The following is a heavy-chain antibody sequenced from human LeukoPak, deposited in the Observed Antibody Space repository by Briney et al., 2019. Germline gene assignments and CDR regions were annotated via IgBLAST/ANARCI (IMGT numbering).Heavy chain of an antibody. CDR1: GYTFTGYW. V-gene: IGHV1-46*01. CDR3: ARDNSVRDEAWWFNP. D-gene: IGHD5-24*01. Sequence: ASVKFSFKAFGYTFTGYWMHWVRQAPGQGPEWMGVISPSGGSTIYAQKFKGRVTLTRDMSTSTDYLELSSLRSEDTAVYYCARDNSVRDEAWWFNPWGQGTLVTVSS. CDR2: ISPSGGST. J-gene: IGHJ5*02.